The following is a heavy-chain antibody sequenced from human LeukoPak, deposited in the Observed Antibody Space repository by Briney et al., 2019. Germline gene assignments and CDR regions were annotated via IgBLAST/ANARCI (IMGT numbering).Heavy chain of an antibody. V-gene: IGHV3-30*18. CDR3: AKDQGPKWELLYPFDY. J-gene: IGHJ4*02. Sequence: GGSLRLSCAASGFTFSSYGMHWVRQAPGKGLEWVAVISYDGSNKYYADSVKGRFTISRDNSKNTLYLQMNSLRAEDTAVYYCAKDQGPKWELLYPFDYWGQGTLVTVSS. D-gene: IGHD1-26*01. CDR2: ISYDGSNK. CDR1: GFTFSSYG.